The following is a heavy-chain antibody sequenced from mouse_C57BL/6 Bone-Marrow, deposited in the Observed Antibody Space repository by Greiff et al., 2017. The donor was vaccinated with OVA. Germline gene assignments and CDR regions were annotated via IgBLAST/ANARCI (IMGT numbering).Heavy chain of an antibody. J-gene: IGHJ2*01. D-gene: IGHD1-1*01. CDR3: ARGNDGSREEGGYYFDY. CDR1: GFTFSSYT. V-gene: IGHV5-9*01. Sequence: EVMLVESGGGLVKPGGSLKLSCAASGFTFSSYTMSWVRQTPEKRLEWVATISGGGGNTYYPDSVKGRFTISRDNAKNTLYLQMSSLRSEDTDVYYCARGNDGSREEGGYYFDYWGQGTTLTVSS. CDR2: ISGGGGNT.